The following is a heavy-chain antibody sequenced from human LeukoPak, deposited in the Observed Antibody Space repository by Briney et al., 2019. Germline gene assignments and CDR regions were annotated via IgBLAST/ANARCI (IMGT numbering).Heavy chain of an antibody. J-gene: IGHJ4*02. Sequence: GGSLRLSCSASGFTFSSYAMHWVRQAPGKGLEHVSAISSNGGGTYYADSVKGRFTISRDGSKNTLYLQMGSLRAEDTAMYYCVKSVAYFDYWGQGTLVTVSS. V-gene: IGHV3-64D*06. CDR3: VKSVAYFDY. CDR2: ISSNGGGT. CDR1: GFTFSSYA. D-gene: IGHD6-19*01.